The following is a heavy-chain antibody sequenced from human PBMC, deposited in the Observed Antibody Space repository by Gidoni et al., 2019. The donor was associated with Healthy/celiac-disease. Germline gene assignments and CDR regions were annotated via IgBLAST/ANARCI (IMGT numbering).Heavy chain of an antibody. J-gene: IGHJ4*02. CDR2: ISYAGSNK. Sequence: QVQLVASGGGVVQPGRSLRLSCAASGFTFSSYGMHWVRQAPGKGLEWVAVISYAGSNKYYADSVKGRFTISRDNSKNTLYLQMNSLRAEDTAVYYCAKDQYYDSSGYSYFDYWGQGTLVTVSS. CDR3: AKDQYYDSSGYSYFDY. CDR1: GFTFSSYG. D-gene: IGHD3-22*01. V-gene: IGHV3-30*18.